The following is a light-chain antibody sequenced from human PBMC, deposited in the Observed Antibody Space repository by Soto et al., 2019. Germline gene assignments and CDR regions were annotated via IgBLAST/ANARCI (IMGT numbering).Light chain of an antibody. CDR3: SSYTSSSTSVV. J-gene: IGLJ2*01. V-gene: IGLV2-14*01. CDR2: EVS. Sequence: QSALTQPASVSGSPEQSITISCTGTSSDVGGYKYVSWYQQLPGRAPKLIISEVSNRPSGVSDRFTGSKSGNTASLTISGLQTEDEGDYYCSSYTSSSTSVVFGGGTKVTDL. CDR1: SSDVGGYKY.